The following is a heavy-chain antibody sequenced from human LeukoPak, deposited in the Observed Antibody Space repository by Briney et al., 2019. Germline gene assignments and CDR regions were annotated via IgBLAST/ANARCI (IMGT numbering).Heavy chain of an antibody. V-gene: IGHV4-59*01. J-gene: IGHJ6*03. CDR2: IYYSGST. Sequence: LRLSCATSGFAFSNCYMGWIRQPPGKGLEWIGYIYYSGSTNYNPSLKSRVTISVDTSKNQFSLKLSSVTAADTAVYYCARIRPPDYYYYYYMDVWGKGTTVTVSS. CDR3: ARIRPPDYYYYYYMDV. CDR1: GFAFSNCY.